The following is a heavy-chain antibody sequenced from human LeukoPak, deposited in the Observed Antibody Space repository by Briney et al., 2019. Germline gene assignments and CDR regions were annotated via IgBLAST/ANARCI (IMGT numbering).Heavy chain of an antibody. J-gene: IGHJ4*02. CDR1: GGSISSYY. V-gene: IGHV4-59*01. Sequence: SETLSLTCTVPGGSISSYYWSWIRQPPGKGLEWIGYIYYSGLTNYNPSLKSRVTISVDTSKNQFSLKLSSVTAADTAVYYCAREGGDSSGYYYNYWGQGTLVTVSS. D-gene: IGHD3-22*01. CDR2: IYYSGLT. CDR3: AREGGDSSGYYYNY.